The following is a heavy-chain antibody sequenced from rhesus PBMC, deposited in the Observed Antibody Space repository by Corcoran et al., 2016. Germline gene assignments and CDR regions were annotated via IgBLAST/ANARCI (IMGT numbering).Heavy chain of an antibody. J-gene: IGHJ4*01. V-gene: IGHV4-73*01. CDR1: GGSISGFDY. CDR2: INGHSANP. CDR3: TRLPLTTRIIHY. D-gene: IGHD3-9*01. Sequence: QVKLQQWGEGLVKPSETLSLTCAVDGGSISGFDYWTWIGQPPGQGQGWIGYINGHSANPSCNPSLKNPVPISTDTSKNQFSLKLSSVTAAHTAVYYCTRLPLTTRIIHYWGQGVLVTVSS.